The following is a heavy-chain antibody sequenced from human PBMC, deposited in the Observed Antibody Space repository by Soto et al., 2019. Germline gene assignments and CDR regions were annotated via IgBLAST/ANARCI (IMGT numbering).Heavy chain of an antibody. D-gene: IGHD2-2*01. CDR1: CYIFINYG. CDR3: ARDEVPAANWLDR. CDR2: ISGYNGNT. V-gene: IGHV1-18*01. J-gene: IGHJ5*02. Sequence: GXSGKVSFRASCYIFINYGITWVRQAPGQGLEWMGWISGYNGNTKYADKLQGRVTMTTDTSTTTAYMELRSLRSDDTAVYYCARDEVPAANWLDRWGQGTLVTVSS.